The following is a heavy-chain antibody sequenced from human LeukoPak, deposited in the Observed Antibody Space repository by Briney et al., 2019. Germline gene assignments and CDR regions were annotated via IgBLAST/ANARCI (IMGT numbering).Heavy chain of an antibody. V-gene: IGHV4-30-4*08. CDR2: IYYSGST. Sequence: SETLSLTCTVSGGSISSYYWSWIRQPPGKGLEWIGYIYYSGSTYYNPSLKSRVTISVDTSKNQFSLKLSSVTAADTAVYYCARAPFYGSGSYYQEWGQGTLVTVSS. CDR3: ARAPFYGSGSYYQE. J-gene: IGHJ4*02. CDR1: GGSISSYY. D-gene: IGHD3-10*01.